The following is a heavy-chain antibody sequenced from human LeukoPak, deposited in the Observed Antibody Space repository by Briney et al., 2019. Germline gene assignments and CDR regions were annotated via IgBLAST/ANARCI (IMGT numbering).Heavy chain of an antibody. V-gene: IGHV3-64D*06. J-gene: IGHJ4*02. D-gene: IGHD5-12*01. CDR3: VKDQARLRYFDY. Sequence: GGSLRLSCAASGFTFSSYAMSWVRQAPGKGLEYVSTISSNGGSTYYADSVKGRFTISRDNSKNTLSLQMSSLRAEDTAVYYCVKDQARLRYFDYWGQGTLVTVSS. CDR1: GFTFSSYA. CDR2: ISSNGGST.